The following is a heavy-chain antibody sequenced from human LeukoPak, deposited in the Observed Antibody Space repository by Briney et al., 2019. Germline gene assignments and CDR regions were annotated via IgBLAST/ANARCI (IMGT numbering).Heavy chain of an antibody. V-gene: IGHV1-24*01. Sequence: GASVKVSCKVSGYTLTELSMHWVRQAPGKGLEWMGGFDPEDGETIYAQKFQGRVTLTEDTSTDTAYMELSSLRSEDTAVYYCARGTRGTIFGVVMDYYYMDVWGKGTTVTVSS. CDR1: GYTLTELS. D-gene: IGHD3-3*01. CDR3: ARGTRGTIFGVVMDYYYMDV. CDR2: FDPEDGET. J-gene: IGHJ6*03.